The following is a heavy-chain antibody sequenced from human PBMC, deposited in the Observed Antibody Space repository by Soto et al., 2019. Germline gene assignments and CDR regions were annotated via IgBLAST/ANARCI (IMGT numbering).Heavy chain of an antibody. CDR2: ISGSGGST. CDR1: GFTFSSYA. D-gene: IGHD2-15*01. CDR3: AKGAGDIVVVVAANDY. J-gene: IGHJ4*02. V-gene: IGHV3-23*01. Sequence: GGSLRLSCAASGFTFSSYAMSWVRQAPGKGLEWVSAISGSGGSTYYADSVKGRFTISRDNSKNTLYLQMNSLRAEDTAVYYCAKGAGDIVVVVAANDYWGQGTLVTVS.